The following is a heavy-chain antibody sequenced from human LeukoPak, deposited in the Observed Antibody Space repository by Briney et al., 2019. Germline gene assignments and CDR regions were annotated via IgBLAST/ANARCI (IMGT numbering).Heavy chain of an antibody. CDR3: ARASNNISSDVFDI. Sequence: PSETLSLTCAVYGGSFSGYYWSWIRQPPGKGLEWIGEINHSGSTNYNPSLKSRVTISVDTSKNQFSLNLSSVTAADTAVYYCARASNNISSDVFDIWGQGTMVTVSS. J-gene: IGHJ3*02. CDR2: INHSGST. D-gene: IGHD6-6*01. V-gene: IGHV4-34*01. CDR1: GGSFSGYY.